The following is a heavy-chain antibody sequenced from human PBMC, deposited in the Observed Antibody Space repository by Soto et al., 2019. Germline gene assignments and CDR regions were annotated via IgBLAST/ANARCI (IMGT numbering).Heavy chain of an antibody. J-gene: IGHJ4*02. Sequence: QVQMVESGGGVVQPGRSLRLSCAASGFTFSSYAMHWVRQAPGKGLEWVAVISYDGSNKYYADSVKGRFTISRDNSKNTRYLQMNSLRAEDTAVYYCARVPTWEQEDYFDYGGQGTLVTVSS. CDR1: GFTFSSYA. CDR3: ARVPTWEQEDYFDY. V-gene: IGHV3-30-3*01. CDR2: ISYDGSNK. D-gene: IGHD1-26*01.